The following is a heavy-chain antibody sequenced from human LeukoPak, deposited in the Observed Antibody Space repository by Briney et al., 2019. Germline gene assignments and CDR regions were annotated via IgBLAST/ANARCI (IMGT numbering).Heavy chain of an antibody. CDR3: AKSMTLQWRGFFEL. D-gene: IGHD6-19*01. V-gene: IGHV3-23*01. CDR1: GFTFSTYA. Sequence: GGSLRLSCAASGFTFSTYAMSWVRQAPGKGLEWVSTISDSGANTYYADSVRGRFTISRDNSKNTLYLQKNSLRADDTAIYYCAKSMTLQWRGFFELWGRGTHVTVSS. CDR2: ISDSGANT. J-gene: IGHJ2*01.